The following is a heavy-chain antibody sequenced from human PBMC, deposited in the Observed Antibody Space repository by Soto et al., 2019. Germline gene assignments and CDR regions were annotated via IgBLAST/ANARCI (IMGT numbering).Heavy chain of an antibody. CDR1: GCSISNHY. CDR2: IYYNVNT. V-gene: IGHV4-59*11. D-gene: IGHD7-27*01. Sequence: QVQLQESGPGLVKTSETLYLTCSVSGCSISNHYWSWIRQPPGKGLEWIGYIYYNVNTNYNPSLMSRVTMSVDTSRNQISLKLTTVTAADTAVYYCTRANWYSEYWGQGTLVTVSS. CDR3: TRANWYSEY. J-gene: IGHJ4*02.